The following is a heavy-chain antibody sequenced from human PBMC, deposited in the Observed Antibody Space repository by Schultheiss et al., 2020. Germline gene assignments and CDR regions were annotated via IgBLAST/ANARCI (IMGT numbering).Heavy chain of an antibody. J-gene: IGHJ4*02. CDR1: GFTFSSYG. CDR3: AREGPYDFWSGYQYYFDY. V-gene: IGHV3-30*03. Sequence: GESLKISCAASGFTFSSYGMHWVRQAPGKGLEWVAVISYDGSNKYYADSVKGRFTISRDNSKNTLYLQMNSLRAEDTAVYYCAREGPYDFWSGYQYYFDYWGQGTLVTVSS. D-gene: IGHD3-3*01. CDR2: ISYDGSNK.